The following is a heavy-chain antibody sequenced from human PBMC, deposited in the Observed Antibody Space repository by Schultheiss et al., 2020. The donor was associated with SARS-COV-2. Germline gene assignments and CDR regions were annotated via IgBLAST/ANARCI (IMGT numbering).Heavy chain of an antibody. J-gene: IGHJ4*02. Sequence: SETLSLTCTVSVGSVSSVSYYYSWIRQPPGKGLEWIGYIYYTGSTNYNPSLKSRVTISVDTSKNQFSLKLRSMTAADTAVYFCASISGYDYPYYFDYWGQGTLVTVSS. D-gene: IGHD5-12*01. V-gene: IGHV4-61*01. CDR2: IYYTGST. CDR1: VGSVSSVSYY. CDR3: ASISGYDYPYYFDY.